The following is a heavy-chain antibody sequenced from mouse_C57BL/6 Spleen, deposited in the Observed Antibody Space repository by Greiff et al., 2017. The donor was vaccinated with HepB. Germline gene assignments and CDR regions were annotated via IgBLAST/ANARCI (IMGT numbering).Heavy chain of an antibody. CDR2: ISYDGSN. J-gene: IGHJ2*01. V-gene: IGHV3-6*01. CDR1: GYSITSGYY. CDR3: AREGSSGLDY. Sequence: EVQLQESGPGLVKPSQSLSLTCSVTGYSITSGYYWNWIRQFPGNKLEWMGYISYDGSNNYNPSLKNRISITRDTSKNQFFLKLNSVTTEDTATYYCAREGSSGLDYWGQGTTLTVSS. D-gene: IGHD3-2*02.